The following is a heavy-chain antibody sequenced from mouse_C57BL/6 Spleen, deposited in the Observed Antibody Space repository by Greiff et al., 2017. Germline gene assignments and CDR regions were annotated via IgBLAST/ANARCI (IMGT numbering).Heavy chain of an antibody. V-gene: IGHV5-17*01. CDR2: ISSGSSTL. CDR1: GFTFSDYG. D-gene: IGHD4-1*01. CDR3: ARELAY. Sequence: EVQLVESGGGLVKPGGSLKLSCAASGFTFSDYGMHWVRQAPEKGLEWVAYISSGSSTLYSADTVKGRFTLSRDNAKNTLFLQVTSLRSEDTAMFYCARELAYWGKGTLVTVSA. J-gene: IGHJ3*01.